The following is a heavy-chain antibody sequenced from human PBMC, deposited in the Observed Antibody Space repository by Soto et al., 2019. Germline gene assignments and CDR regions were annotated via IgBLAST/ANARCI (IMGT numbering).Heavy chain of an antibody. Sequence: QVQLVQSGAEMKRPGASVKVSCKASGYTFSKYDVSWVRQAPGQGLEWLGLISPNSGRASYSEKFQGRVTMSTDTPTTTAFLELTSLRSDDTAVYYCVRQYFDFWTDYPDFDYWGQGTLVTVSS. J-gene: IGHJ4*02. CDR2: ISPNSGRA. D-gene: IGHD3-3*01. V-gene: IGHV1-18*04. CDR1: GYTFSKYD. CDR3: VRQYFDFWTDYPDFDY.